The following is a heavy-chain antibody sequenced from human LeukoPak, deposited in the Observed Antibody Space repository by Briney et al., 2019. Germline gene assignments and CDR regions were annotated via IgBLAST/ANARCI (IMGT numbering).Heavy chain of an antibody. Sequence: ASMKVSFKASGYTFTGYYLYWVRQAPGQGLEWMGRINPNSGGTNYAQKFQGRVTMTRDTSISTAYMELSSLRSDDTAVFYCARRIAAAGHFDYWGQGTLVTVSS. V-gene: IGHV1-2*06. D-gene: IGHD6-13*01. J-gene: IGHJ4*02. CDR3: ARRIAAAGHFDY. CDR2: INPNSGGT. CDR1: GYTFTGYY.